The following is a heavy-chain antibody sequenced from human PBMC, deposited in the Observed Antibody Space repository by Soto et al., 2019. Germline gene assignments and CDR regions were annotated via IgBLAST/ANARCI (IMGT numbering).Heavy chain of an antibody. J-gene: IGHJ6*02. CDR3: ARPFYDPLPPHYYYGMDV. Sequence: QVQLVQSGAEVKKPGASVKVSCKACGGTFSSYAISWVRQAPGQGLEWMGGIIPIFATANYAQKFQGRVTITPDESTSTAYMELSSLRSEDTTVYYCARPFYDPLPPHYYYGMDVWGQGTTVTVSS. V-gene: IGHV1-69*01. CDR2: IIPIFATA. CDR1: GGTFSSYA. D-gene: IGHD3-16*01.